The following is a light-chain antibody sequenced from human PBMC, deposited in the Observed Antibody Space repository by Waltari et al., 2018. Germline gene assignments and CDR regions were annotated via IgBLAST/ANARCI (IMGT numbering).Light chain of an antibody. CDR3: QSADSSGNTYV. CDR1: ALQNKY. V-gene: IGLV3-25*02. CDR2: KGS. J-gene: IGLJ1*01. Sequence: SYELTQPPSVSVSPGQTARITCPGDALQNKYAYWYQQKTDQAPVLVIYKGSERPSGIPARFSGSSSGTTVTLIISGVQAEDEADYYCQSADSSGNTYVFGIGTKVTVL.